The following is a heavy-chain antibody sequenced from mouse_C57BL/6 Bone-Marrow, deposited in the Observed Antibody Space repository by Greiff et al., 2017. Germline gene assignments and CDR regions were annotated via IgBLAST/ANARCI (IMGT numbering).Heavy chain of an antibody. J-gene: IGHJ2*01. CDR1: GFNIKDDY. Sequence: EVQLQQSGAELVRPGASVKLSCTASGFNIKDDYMHWVKQRPEQGLEWIGWLDPENGDTEYASKFQGKATITADTSSNTAYLQLSSLTSEDTAVYYCTNYGKGYWGQGTTLTVSS. V-gene: IGHV14-4*01. CDR3: TNYGKGY. CDR2: LDPENGDT. D-gene: IGHD2-1*01.